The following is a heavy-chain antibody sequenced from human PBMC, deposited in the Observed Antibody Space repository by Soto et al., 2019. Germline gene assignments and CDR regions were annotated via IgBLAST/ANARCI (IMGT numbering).Heavy chain of an antibody. CDR2: ISSSSSTI. CDR3: ARPEYSSSSYGMDV. CDR1: GFTFSSYS. D-gene: IGHD6-6*01. V-gene: IGHV3-48*02. J-gene: IGHJ6*02. Sequence: EVQLVESGGGLVQPGGSLRLSCAASGFTFSSYSMNWVRQAPGKGLEWVSYISSSSSTIYYADSVKGRFTISRDNAKNSLYLQMNSLRDEDTAVYYCARPEYSSSSYGMDVGGQGPTVTVSS.